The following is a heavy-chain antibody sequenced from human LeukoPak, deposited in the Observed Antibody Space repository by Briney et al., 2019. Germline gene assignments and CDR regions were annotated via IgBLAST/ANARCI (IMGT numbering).Heavy chain of an antibody. V-gene: IGHV3-64*01. J-gene: IGHJ4*02. Sequence: GGSLRLSCAASGFRFSNYAMHWVRQAPGKGLEFVSAIGSSGESRYYATSVKGRFTISRDNSRNTLYLLMAGLGTDDMAVYYCARARDDFWSGYQYWGQGTLDSVSS. CDR3: ARARDDFWSGYQY. CDR1: GFRFSNYA. CDR2: IGSSGESR. D-gene: IGHD3-3*01.